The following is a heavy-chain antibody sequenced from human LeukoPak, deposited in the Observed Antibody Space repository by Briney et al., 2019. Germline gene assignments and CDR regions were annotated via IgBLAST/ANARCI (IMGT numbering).Heavy chain of an antibody. CDR1: GFTFSSYA. J-gene: IGHJ4*02. CDR2: IYYSGST. V-gene: IGHV4-39*01. Sequence: GALRLSCAASGFTFSSYAMSWVRQPPGKGLEWIGSIYYSGSTYYNPSLKSRVTISVDTSKNQFSLKLSSVTAADTAVYYCARRDRCSSTSCSLHYFDYWGQGTLVTVSS. D-gene: IGHD2-2*01. CDR3: ARRDRCSSTSCSLHYFDY.